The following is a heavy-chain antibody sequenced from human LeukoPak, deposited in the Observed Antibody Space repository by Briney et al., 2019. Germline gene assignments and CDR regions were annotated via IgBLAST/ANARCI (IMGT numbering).Heavy chain of an antibody. Sequence: GASVTVSCKASGGTFSSYAISWVRQAPGQGLEWMGGIIPIFGTANYAQKFQGRVTITADESTSTAYMELSSLRSEDTAVYYCARAEEASDAFDIWGQGTMVTVSS. CDR2: IIPIFGTA. CDR1: GGTFSSYA. CDR3: ARAEEASDAFDI. V-gene: IGHV1-69*13. J-gene: IGHJ3*02.